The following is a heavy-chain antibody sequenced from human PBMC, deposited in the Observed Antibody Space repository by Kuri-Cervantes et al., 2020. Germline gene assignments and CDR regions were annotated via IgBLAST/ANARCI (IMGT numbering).Heavy chain of an antibody. CDR1: GFTFSSHA. CDR2: ISYDGSNQ. Sequence: GESLKISCAASGFTFSSHAMHWVRQAPGKGLEWVAVISYDGSNQYYADSVKGRFAISRDNSKNTLYLQMNSLRAEDTAVYYCAKGDYYDMSVKDGMDVWGQGTTVTVSS. J-gene: IGHJ6*02. D-gene: IGHD3-22*01. CDR3: AKGDYYDMSVKDGMDV. V-gene: IGHV3-30*09.